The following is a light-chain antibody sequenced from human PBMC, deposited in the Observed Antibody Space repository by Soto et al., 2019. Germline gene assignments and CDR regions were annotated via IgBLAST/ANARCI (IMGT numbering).Light chain of an antibody. V-gene: IGLV1-47*01. CDR2: GNN. CDR3: AAWDDSLVV. J-gene: IGLJ2*01. Sequence: QSVLTQPPSASGTPGQTVTISCSGSSSNIGSAYIYWYQHLPGTAPKLLIYGNNQRPSGVPDRFSASKSGTSASLAISGLRSEDDADYYCAAWDDSLVVFGGGTKLTVL. CDR1: SSNIGSAY.